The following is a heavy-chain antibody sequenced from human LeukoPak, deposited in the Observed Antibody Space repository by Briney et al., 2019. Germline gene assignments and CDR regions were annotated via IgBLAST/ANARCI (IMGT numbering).Heavy chain of an antibody. V-gene: IGHV3-23*01. CDR1: GFTFTNYA. D-gene: IGHD5-12*01. J-gene: IGHJ4*02. Sequence: PGGSLRLSCAASGFTFTNYAMNWVRQAPGKGREWVSGNSGSGGSTYYADSVKGRFTISREISKNPLYLQMSSLRAEDTAVYYCAKDRGGGYTFDFWGQGTLVSVSS. CDR3: AKDRGGGYTFDF. CDR2: NSGSGGST.